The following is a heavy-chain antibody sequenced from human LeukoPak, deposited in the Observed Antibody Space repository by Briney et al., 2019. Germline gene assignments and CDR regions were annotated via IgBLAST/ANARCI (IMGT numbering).Heavy chain of an antibody. CDR2: ISYDGSNK. V-gene: IGHV3-30-3*01. Sequence: GGSLRLSCAASGFTLSSYAMHWVRQAPGKGLEWVAVISYDGSNKYYADSVTGRFTISRHNSKTTLYLQMNSLRDEDTAVYYCARGRNIVVIGGNYYYYYGMDVWGQGTTVTVSS. CDR3: ARGRNIVVIGGNYYYYYGMDV. J-gene: IGHJ6*02. D-gene: IGHD2-2*01. CDR1: GFTLSSYA.